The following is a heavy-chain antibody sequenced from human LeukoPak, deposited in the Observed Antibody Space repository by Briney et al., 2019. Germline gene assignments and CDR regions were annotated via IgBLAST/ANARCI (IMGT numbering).Heavy chain of an antibody. CDR1: GGSFSGHY. J-gene: IGHJ4*02. CDR3: ARDRFCSDGVCFKGTFDF. D-gene: IGHD2-8*01. CDR2: INNRGST. V-gene: IGHV4-34*01. Sequence: SETLSPTCGVSGGSFSGHYWNWIRQRPGKGLEWIGDINNRGSTSYNPSLKSAVTISVDPSKNQFSLKVHSVTAADTAIYYCARDRFCSDGVCFKGTFDFWGLGTLVIVSP.